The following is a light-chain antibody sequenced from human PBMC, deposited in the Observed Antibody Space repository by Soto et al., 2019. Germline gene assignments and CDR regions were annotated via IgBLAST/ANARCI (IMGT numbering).Light chain of an antibody. J-gene: IGKJ1*01. CDR3: QQYGSSGT. CDR2: GAS. CDR1: QSISDY. Sequence: EIVLTQSPATLSLSPGEGATLSCRASQSISDYLAWYQQKPGQAPRLLIYGASNRATGIPDRFSGSGSGTDFTLTISRLEPEDFAVYYCQQYGSSGTFGQGTKVDI. V-gene: IGKV3-20*01.